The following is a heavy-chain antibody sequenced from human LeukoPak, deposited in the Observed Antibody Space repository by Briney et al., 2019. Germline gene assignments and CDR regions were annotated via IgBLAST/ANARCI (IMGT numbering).Heavy chain of an antibody. CDR2: ISGSGGST. J-gene: IGHJ6*03. Sequence: HSGGSLRLSCAASGFTFSSYGMSWVRQAPGKGLEWVSAISGSGGSTYYADSVKGRFTISRDNSKNTLYLQMNSLRAEDTAVYYCARVGMCSSTSCYVYYYYMDVWGKGTTVTISS. V-gene: IGHV3-23*01. D-gene: IGHD2-2*01. CDR1: GFTFSSYG. CDR3: ARVGMCSSTSCYVYYYYMDV.